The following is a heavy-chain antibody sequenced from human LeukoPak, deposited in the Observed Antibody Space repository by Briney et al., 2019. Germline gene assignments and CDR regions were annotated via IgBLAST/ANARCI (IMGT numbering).Heavy chain of an antibody. CDR1: GGSISSYY. Sequence: PSETLSLTCTVSGGSISSYYWSRIRQPPGKGLEWIGYIYYSGSTNYNPSLKSRVTISVDTSKNQFSLKLSSVTAADTAVYYCARAHYYYYGMDVWGQGTTVTVSS. V-gene: IGHV4-59*01. J-gene: IGHJ6*02. CDR3: ARAHYYYYGMDV. CDR2: IYYSGST.